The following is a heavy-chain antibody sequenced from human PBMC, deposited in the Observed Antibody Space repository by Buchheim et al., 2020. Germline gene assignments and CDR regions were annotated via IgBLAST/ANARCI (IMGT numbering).Heavy chain of an antibody. D-gene: IGHD5-18*01. V-gene: IGHV4-31*03. CDR2: IYYTGGT. CDR1: GGSISSDGYY. Sequence: QVQLQESGPGLVKPSQTLSLTCIVSGGSISSDGYYWSWLRQPPGKGLEWIGYIYYTGGTFYNPSLKTRVTISVDRSKNQFSLKLSSVTAADTAVYYCARELEAARNFDYWGQGT. CDR3: ARELEAARNFDY. J-gene: IGHJ4*02.